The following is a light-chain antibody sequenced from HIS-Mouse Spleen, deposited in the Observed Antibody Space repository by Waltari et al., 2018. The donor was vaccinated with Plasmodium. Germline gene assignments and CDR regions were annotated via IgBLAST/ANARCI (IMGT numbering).Light chain of an antibody. CDR1: SSNIGSNT. J-gene: IGLJ1*01. V-gene: IGLV1-44*01. CDR2: SNN. Sequence: QSVLTQPPSASGTPGQRVTISCSGSSSNIGSNTVNWYQQLPGTAPKLLIYSNNRRPSGVPDRFSGSKSGTSASLAISGLQSEDEADYYCAAWDDSLNGVFGTGTKVTVL. CDR3: AAWDDSLNGV.